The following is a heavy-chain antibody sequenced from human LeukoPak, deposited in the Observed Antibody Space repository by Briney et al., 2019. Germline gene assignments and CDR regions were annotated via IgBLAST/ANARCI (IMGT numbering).Heavy chain of an antibody. J-gene: IGHJ5*02. CDR2: IKQDGSEK. CDR3: ARGSGHWFDP. Sequence: GGSLRLSCAASGFTFSTYWMSWVRKAPGKGLEWVASIKQDGSEKYYADSVKGRFTISRDNSKNTLYLQMNSLRAEDTAVYYCARGSGHWFDPWGQGTLVTVSS. V-gene: IGHV3-7*01. CDR1: GFTFSTYW.